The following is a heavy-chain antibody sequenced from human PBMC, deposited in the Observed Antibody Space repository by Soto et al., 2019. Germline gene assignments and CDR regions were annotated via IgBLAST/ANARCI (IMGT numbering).Heavy chain of an antibody. J-gene: IGHJ4*02. V-gene: IGHV4-31*03. Sequence: QVQLQESGPGLVKPSQTLSLTCTVSGGSITTGGSYWSWIRRHPGKGLEWIGNIYHSGNTYYNPSLKSRLTISVDTSKNHFSLMVDSVTAADTAVYYCARARFQVLYGKPYFDSWGQGTLVTVSS. CDR3: ARARFQVLYGKPYFDS. CDR2: IYHSGNT. D-gene: IGHD2-2*02. CDR1: GGSITTGGSY.